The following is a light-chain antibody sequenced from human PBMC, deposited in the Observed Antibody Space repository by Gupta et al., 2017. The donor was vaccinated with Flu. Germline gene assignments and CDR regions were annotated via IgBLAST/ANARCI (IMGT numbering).Light chain of an antibody. Sequence: QSALTQPASVSGSPGQSITISCTGTISDIGGYNYVSWYQQHPGKAPKLMIYEVSYRPSGISDRFSGSKSGNTASLTISALQADDEAVYYCSSYTGSVTVFGGGTKLTVL. CDR2: EVS. J-gene: IGLJ2*01. CDR3: SSYTGSVTV. V-gene: IGLV2-14*01. CDR1: ISDIGGYNY.